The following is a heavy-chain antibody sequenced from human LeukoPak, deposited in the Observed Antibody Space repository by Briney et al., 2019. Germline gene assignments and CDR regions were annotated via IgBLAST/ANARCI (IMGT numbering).Heavy chain of an antibody. V-gene: IGHV4-59*01. CDR2: IYYSGST. CDR3: ARDRADSDTVFDY. J-gene: IGHJ4*02. Sequence: SETLSLTCTISGGSISSYYWSWIRQPPGKGLEWIGYIYYSGSTNYNPSLKSRVTISVDTSKNQFSLKLSSVTAADTAVYYCARDRADSDTVFDYWGQGTLVTVSS. D-gene: IGHD2-8*02. CDR1: GGSISSYY.